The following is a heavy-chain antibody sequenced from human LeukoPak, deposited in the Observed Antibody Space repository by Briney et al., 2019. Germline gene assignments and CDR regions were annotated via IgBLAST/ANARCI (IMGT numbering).Heavy chain of an antibody. J-gene: IGHJ4*02. CDR3: ARDYPHQRFDI. V-gene: IGHV1-2*02. Sequence: ASVKVSCRASGYVFASHWVHWFRQAPGQGLEWVGFIKPDSGQTGLAQSLQGRVTLTRDTSISTVYMELSGLTSDDTAVYFCARDYPHQRFDIWGQGTLVTVSS. D-gene: IGHD2-2*01. CDR1: GYVFASHW. CDR2: IKPDSGQT.